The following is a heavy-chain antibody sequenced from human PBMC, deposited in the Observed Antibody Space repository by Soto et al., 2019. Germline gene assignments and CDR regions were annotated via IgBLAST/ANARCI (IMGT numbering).Heavy chain of an antibody. CDR1: GFTFDDYG. J-gene: IGHJ5*02. Sequence: GGSLRLSCAASGFTFDDYGMSWVRQAPGKGLEWVSGVDWNGISPGYADSVRGRFTISRDNAKNSLYLQMNSLRAEDTAFYYCVRESRGYFDPWGQGTLVTVSS. CDR2: VDWNGISP. D-gene: IGHD5-12*01. CDR3: VRESRGYFDP. V-gene: IGHV3-20*04.